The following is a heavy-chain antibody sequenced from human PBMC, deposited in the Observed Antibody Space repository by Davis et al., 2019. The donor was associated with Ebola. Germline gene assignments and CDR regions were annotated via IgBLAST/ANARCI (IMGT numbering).Heavy chain of an antibody. CDR2: TYYSSKWYT. J-gene: IGHJ6*04. Sequence: HLQTLSLTCAISGDSVAGGTGGWNWIRQSPSRGLEWLGRTYYSSKWYTGYAESVKSRINISPDTAKNQFSLHLNSVTPEDTAVYYCARGWLRSGLDVWGKGAAVIVSS. V-gene: IGHV6-1*01. D-gene: IGHD5-12*01. CDR1: GDSVAGGTGG. CDR3: ARGWLRSGLDV.